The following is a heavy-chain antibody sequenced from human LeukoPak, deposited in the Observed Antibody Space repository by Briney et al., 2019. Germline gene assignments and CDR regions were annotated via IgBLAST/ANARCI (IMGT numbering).Heavy chain of an antibody. J-gene: IGHJ3*02. D-gene: IGHD3-22*01. CDR2: INPNSGGT. CDR3: ARDYYDSSGFGAFDI. Sequence: ASVKVSCKASGYTFTAYYMHWVRQAPGQGLEWMGWINPNSGGTNYAQKFQGRVTMTRDTSISTAYMELSRLRSDNTAVYYCARDYYDSSGFGAFDIWGQGTMVTVSS. V-gene: IGHV1-2*02. CDR1: GYTFTAYY.